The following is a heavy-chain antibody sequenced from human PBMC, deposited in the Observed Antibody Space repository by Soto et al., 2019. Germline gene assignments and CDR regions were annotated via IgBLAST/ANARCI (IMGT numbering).Heavy chain of an antibody. Sequence: PSETLSLTCTVSGGSISSGDYSWSWTRQPPGKGLEWIGYIYYSGSTYYNPSLKSRVTISVDTSKNQFSLKLSSVTAADTAVYYCARDSSTSPNWFDPWGQGTLVTVSS. CDR3: ARDSSTSPNWFDP. CDR1: GGSISSGDYS. J-gene: IGHJ5*02. V-gene: IGHV4-30-4*01. CDR2: IYYSGST. D-gene: IGHD2-2*01.